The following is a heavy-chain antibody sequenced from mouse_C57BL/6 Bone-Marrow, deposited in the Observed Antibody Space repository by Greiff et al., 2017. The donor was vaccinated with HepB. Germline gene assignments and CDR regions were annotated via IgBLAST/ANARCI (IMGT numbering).Heavy chain of an antibody. CDR2: IDPSDSYT. D-gene: IGHD2-3*01. V-gene: IGHV1-69*01. CDR1: GYTFTSYW. Sequence: VQLQQPGAELVMPGASVKLSCKASGYTFTSYWMHWVKQRPGQGLEWIGDIDPSDSYTNYNQKFKGKSTLTVDKSSSTAYMQISRLTSEDSAVYYCAREDRWLLLDFDYWGQGTTLTVSS. CDR3: AREDRWLLLDFDY. J-gene: IGHJ2*01.